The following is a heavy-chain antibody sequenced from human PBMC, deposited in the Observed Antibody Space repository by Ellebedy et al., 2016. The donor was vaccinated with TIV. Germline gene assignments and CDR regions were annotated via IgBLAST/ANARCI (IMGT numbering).Heavy chain of an antibody. J-gene: IGHJ4*02. Sequence: GESLKISCKGSGYNFPNYWIAWVRQLPGKGLEWMGIIYPGDSDTRYSPSFQGQVTISVDKSISTAYLQWSSLKASDTAMYYCARDYCSSTSCARGFDYWGQGTLVTVSS. CDR2: IYPGDSDT. CDR3: ARDYCSSTSCARGFDY. D-gene: IGHD2-2*01. CDR1: GYNFPNYW. V-gene: IGHV5-51*01.